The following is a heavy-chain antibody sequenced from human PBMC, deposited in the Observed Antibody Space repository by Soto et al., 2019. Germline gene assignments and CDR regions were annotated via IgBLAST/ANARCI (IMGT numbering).Heavy chain of an antibody. Sequence: PGGSLRLSCAASTFTFTGYAMSWVRQAPGKGLEWVSGISGSSDNTYYADSVKGRFTISRDNSKNTLYVQMNSVRAEDTAVYYCAKDLTYGATPGGALDIWGQGTKVTVSS. D-gene: IGHD1-26*01. V-gene: IGHV3-23*01. J-gene: IGHJ3*02. CDR2: ISGSSDNT. CDR3: AKDLTYGATPGGALDI. CDR1: TFTFTGYA.